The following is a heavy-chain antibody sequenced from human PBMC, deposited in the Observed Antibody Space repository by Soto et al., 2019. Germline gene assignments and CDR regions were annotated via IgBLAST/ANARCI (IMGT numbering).Heavy chain of an antibody. V-gene: IGHV3-23*01. D-gene: IGHD3-22*01. Sequence: PGGSLRRSCSASGFTFSNYAMSWVRQSPGKGLEWVSGVSSTGTSPYYAGSVQGRFTISRDNSKNMFYLQMKSLRAEDTAIYYCAKARPSGGYYYVEAFDVWGQGTMVTVSS. J-gene: IGHJ3*01. CDR3: AKARPSGGYYYVEAFDV. CDR1: GFTFSNYA. CDR2: VSSTGTSP.